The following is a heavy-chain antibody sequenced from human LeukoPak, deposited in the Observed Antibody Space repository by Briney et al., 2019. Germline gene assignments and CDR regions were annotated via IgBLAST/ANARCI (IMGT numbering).Heavy chain of an antibody. CDR3: AKGRGISVTDSRIGLDY. CDR1: GFTFSTYA. V-gene: IGHV3-23*01. J-gene: IGHJ4*02. CDR2: ISGGGDIT. D-gene: IGHD6-19*01. Sequence: HPGGSLRLSCAASGFTFSTYAMHWVRQAPGKGLEWVSGISGGGDITYYADSVQGRFTISRDNSKTTLYLQMSSLRGEDTAVYYCAKGRGISVTDSRIGLDYWGQGTLVTVSS.